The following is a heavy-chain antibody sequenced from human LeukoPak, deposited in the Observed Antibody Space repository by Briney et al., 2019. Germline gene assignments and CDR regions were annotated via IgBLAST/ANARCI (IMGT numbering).Heavy chain of an antibody. CDR3: ARDERYCSGGSCYYGGEGY. CDR2: ISAYNGNT. J-gene: IGHJ4*02. CDR1: GYTFTSYG. V-gene: IGHV1-18*01. D-gene: IGHD2-15*01. Sequence: GASVKVSCKASGYTFTSYGISWVRQAPGQGLEWMGWISAYNGNTNYAQKLQGGVTMTTDTSTSTAYMELRSLRSDDTAVYYCARDERYCSGGSCYYGGEGYWGQGTLVTVSS.